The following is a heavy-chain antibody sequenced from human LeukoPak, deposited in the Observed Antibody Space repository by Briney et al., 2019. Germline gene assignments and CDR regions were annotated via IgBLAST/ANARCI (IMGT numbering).Heavy chain of an antibody. J-gene: IGHJ6*02. CDR1: GFTFSSYW. CDR2: INGDGRNI. D-gene: IGHD3-9*01. V-gene: IGHV3-74*01. Sequence: GGSLRLSCVASGFTFSSYWMHWVRQDPRKGLVWVSRINGDGRNINYADSVRGRFTTSRDNAKNTLYLQMNTLRVEDTAVYYCTRDLMDYDVSTGLHHYYMDVWGQGTTVTVSS. CDR3: TRDLMDYDVSTGLHHYYMDV.